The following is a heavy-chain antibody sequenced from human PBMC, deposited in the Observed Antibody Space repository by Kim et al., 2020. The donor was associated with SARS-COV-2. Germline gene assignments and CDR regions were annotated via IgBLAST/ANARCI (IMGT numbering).Heavy chain of an antibody. V-gene: IGHV4-34*01. Sequence: SETLSPTCAVYGGSFNGNYWSWIRQPPGKGLEWIGEINYSGSTNYNPSLKSRVSISVDTSKNQFSLKLRSVTAADTAVYYCARPTYGDYEDIWGQGTVVT. CDR3: ARPTYGDYEDI. J-gene: IGHJ3*02. CDR1: GGSFNGNY. D-gene: IGHD4-17*01. CDR2: INYSGST.